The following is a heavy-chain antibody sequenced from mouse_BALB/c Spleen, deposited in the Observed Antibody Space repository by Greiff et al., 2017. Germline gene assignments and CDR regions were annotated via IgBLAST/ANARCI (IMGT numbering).Heavy chain of an antibody. D-gene: IGHD2-12*01. CDR2: ISSGSSTI. CDR1: GFTFSSFG. V-gene: IGHV5-17*02. Sequence: EVKAVESGGGLVQPGGSRKLSCAASGFTFSSFGMHWVRQAPGKGLEWVAYISSGSSTIYYADTVKGRFTISRDNPKNTLFLQMTSLRSEDTAMYYCARVGLTTEFAYWGQGTLVTVSA. CDR3: ARVGLTTEFAY. J-gene: IGHJ3*01.